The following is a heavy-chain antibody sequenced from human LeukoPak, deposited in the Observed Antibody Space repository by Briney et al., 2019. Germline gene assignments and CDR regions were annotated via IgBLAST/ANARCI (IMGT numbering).Heavy chain of an antibody. CDR2: INSDGSSP. CDR3: ARFRFGELSAFDY. Sequence: PGGSLRLSCAASGFTFSGYWMHWVRQAPGKGLVWVSRINSDGSSPSYADSVKGRFTISRDNAKNTLYLQMNSLRVEDTAVYFCARFRFGELSAFDYWGQGTLVTVSS. D-gene: IGHD3-10*01. J-gene: IGHJ4*02. V-gene: IGHV3-74*01. CDR1: GFTFSGYW.